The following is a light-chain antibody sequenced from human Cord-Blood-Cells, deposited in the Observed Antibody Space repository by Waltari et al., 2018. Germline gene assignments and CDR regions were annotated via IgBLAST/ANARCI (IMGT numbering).Light chain of an antibody. J-gene: IGKJ2*01. CDR3: QQYNSYPYT. CDR2: KAS. CDR1: QSISSW. Sequence: DIQMTQSPSTLSASVVDRVTITCRASQSISSWLAWYQQKPGKAPKHLIYKASSLESGVPSRFSGSGSWTEFTLTISSLQPDDFATYYCQQYNSYPYTFGQGTKLEIK. V-gene: IGKV1-5*03.